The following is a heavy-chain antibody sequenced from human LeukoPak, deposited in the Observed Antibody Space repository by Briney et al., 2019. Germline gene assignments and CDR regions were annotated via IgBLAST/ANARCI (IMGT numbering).Heavy chain of an antibody. J-gene: IGHJ6*03. Sequence: SETLSLTCTVSGGSISSYYWSWIRQPPGKGLEWIGYIYYSGSTNYNPSLKSRFTISVDTSKNQFSLKLSSVTAADTAVYYSAREEVVPAAIKGYYYYMDVWGKGTTVTVSS. CDR2: IYYSGST. CDR1: GGSISSYY. V-gene: IGHV4-59*01. CDR3: AREEVVPAAIKGYYYYMDV. D-gene: IGHD2-2*01.